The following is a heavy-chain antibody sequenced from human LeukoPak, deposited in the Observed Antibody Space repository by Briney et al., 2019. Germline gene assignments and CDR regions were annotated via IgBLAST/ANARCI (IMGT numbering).Heavy chain of an antibody. Sequence: PPETLSLTCAVYGGSFSGYYWSWIRQPPGKGLEWVGEINHSGSTNYNPSLKSRVTISVHPSKNQFSLKLSSVTAADTAVYYCAREGSLNWFDPWGQGTLVTVSS. CDR2: INHSGST. CDR1: GGSFSGYY. CDR3: AREGSLNWFDP. J-gene: IGHJ5*02. V-gene: IGHV4-34*01.